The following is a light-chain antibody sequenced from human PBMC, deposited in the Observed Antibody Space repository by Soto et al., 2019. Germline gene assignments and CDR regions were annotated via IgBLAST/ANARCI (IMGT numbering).Light chain of an antibody. V-gene: IGKV3-15*01. Sequence: EIVMTQSPATLSVSPGERATLSCRASQSVSSNLAWYQQKPGQAPRLLIYGASTRATGIPARFSGSGSGTEFTLTISSLQSEEVAVYYCQQYNNLPWTFGQGTKVEI. J-gene: IGKJ1*01. CDR3: QQYNNLPWT. CDR1: QSVSSN. CDR2: GAS.